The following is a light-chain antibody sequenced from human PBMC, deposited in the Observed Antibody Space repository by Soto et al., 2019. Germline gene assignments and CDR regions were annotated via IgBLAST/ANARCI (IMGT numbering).Light chain of an antibody. V-gene: IGLV1-44*01. CDR1: SSNIGSNT. CDR2: TNN. Sequence: QSVLTQPPSASGTPGQRVTISCSGGSSNIGSNTVNWYQQLPGTAPKLLIYTNNQRPSGVPDRFSGSKSGTSASLAISGLQSEDEAVYYCASWDDSLNGYVFGTGTQVTVL. J-gene: IGLJ1*01. CDR3: ASWDDSLNGYV.